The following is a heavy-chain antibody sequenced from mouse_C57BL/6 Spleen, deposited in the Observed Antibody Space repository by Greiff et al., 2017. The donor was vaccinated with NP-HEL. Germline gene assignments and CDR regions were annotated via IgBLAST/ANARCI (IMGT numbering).Heavy chain of an antibody. CDR3: AREYYGLDY. CDR1: GFTFSSYT. Sequence: EVQLVESGGGLVKPGGSLKLSCAASGFTFSSYTMSWVRQTPEKRLEWVATISGGGGNTYYPDSVKGRFTISRDNAKNTLYLQMSSLRSEDTALYYCAREYYGLDYWGQGTSVTVSS. CDR2: ISGGGGNT. D-gene: IGHD1-1*01. J-gene: IGHJ4*01. V-gene: IGHV5-9*01.